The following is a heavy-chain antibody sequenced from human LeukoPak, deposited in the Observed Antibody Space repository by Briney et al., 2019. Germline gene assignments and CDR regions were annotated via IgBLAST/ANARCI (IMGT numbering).Heavy chain of an antibody. Sequence: PGGSLRLSCAASGLTFSGSGIHWVRQASGKRLEWLGRIGRQGDSDATRYAASLKGKFTISRVDSRNTAYLQMNSLKTEDTAVYYCAGDYNFLTGLNYWGQGTLVTVSS. CDR2: IGRQGDSDAT. CDR1: GLTFSGSG. CDR3: AGDYNFLTGLNY. J-gene: IGHJ4*02. V-gene: IGHV3-73*01. D-gene: IGHD3-9*01.